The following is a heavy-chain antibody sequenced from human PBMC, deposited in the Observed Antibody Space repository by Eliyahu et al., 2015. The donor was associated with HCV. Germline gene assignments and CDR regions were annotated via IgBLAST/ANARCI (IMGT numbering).Heavy chain of an antibody. CDR3: ARIAVTLDY. Sequence: QLQLEESGPGLVKPSETLSLTCTVSGGSISSSSYYWGWIRQPPGKGLEWIGTIYYSGSTYYNPSLKSRVTISVDTSKNQFSLRLSSVTAADTALYYCARIAVTLDYWGQGALVTVSS. J-gene: IGHJ4*02. CDR1: GGSISSSSYY. D-gene: IGHD6-19*01. CDR2: IYYSGST. V-gene: IGHV4-39*01.